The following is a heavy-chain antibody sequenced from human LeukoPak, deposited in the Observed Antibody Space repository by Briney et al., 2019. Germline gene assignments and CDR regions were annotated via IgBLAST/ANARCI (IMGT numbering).Heavy chain of an antibody. Sequence: SGGSLRLSCAASGFTFSSYSMNWVRQAPGKGLEWVSSISSSSSYIYYADSVKGRFTISRDNAKNSLYLQMNSLRAEDTAVYYCARSVLLWFGELPSFGENWGQGTLVTVSS. CDR2: ISSSSSYI. V-gene: IGHV3-21*01. CDR3: ARSVLLWFGELPSFGEN. CDR1: GFTFSSYS. J-gene: IGHJ4*02. D-gene: IGHD3-10*01.